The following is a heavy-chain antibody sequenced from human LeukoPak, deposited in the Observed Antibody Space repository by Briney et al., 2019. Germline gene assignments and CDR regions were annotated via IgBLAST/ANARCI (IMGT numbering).Heavy chain of an antibody. CDR3: ARVLREAIYYDSSGYYSTGGAFDI. Sequence: GGSLRLSCAASGFTFSNAWMSWVRQAPGKGLEWVSYISSSGSTIYYADSVKGRFTISRDNAKNSLYLQMNSLRAEDTAVYYCARVLREAIYYDSSGYYSTGGAFDIWGQGTMVTVSS. J-gene: IGHJ3*02. CDR2: ISSSGSTI. CDR1: GFTFSNAW. V-gene: IGHV3-11*04. D-gene: IGHD3-22*01.